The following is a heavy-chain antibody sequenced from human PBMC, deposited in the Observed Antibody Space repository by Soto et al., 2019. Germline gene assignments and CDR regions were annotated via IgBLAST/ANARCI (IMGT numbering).Heavy chain of an antibody. CDR2: INAGNGNT. Sequence: ASVKVSCKASGYTFTSYAMHWVRQAPGQRLEWMGWINAGNGNTKYSQKFQGRVTITRDTSASTAYMELSSLRSEDTAVYYCASSRILYGEYGAYYYGMDVWGQGTTVTVSS. D-gene: IGHD4-17*01. J-gene: IGHJ6*02. CDR3: ASSRILYGEYGAYYYGMDV. V-gene: IGHV1-3*01. CDR1: GYTFTSYA.